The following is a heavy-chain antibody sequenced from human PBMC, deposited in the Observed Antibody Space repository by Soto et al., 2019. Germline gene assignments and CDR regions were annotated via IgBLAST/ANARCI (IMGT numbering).Heavy chain of an antibody. CDR3: ARDRKGDFWSGYYLTGYYYGMEV. Sequence: SETLSLTCTVSGGSVSSGSYYCRWIRQPPGKGLEWIGYIYYSVSTNYNPSLKSRVTISVDTSKNQFSLKLSSVTAADTAVYYCARDRKGDFWSGYYLTGYYYGMEVWGQGTTVTVSS. CDR1: GGSVSSGSYY. J-gene: IGHJ6*02. D-gene: IGHD3-3*01. V-gene: IGHV4-61*01. CDR2: IYYSVST.